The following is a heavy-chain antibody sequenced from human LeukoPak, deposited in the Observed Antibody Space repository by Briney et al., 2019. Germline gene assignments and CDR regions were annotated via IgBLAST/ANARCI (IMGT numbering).Heavy chain of an antibody. J-gene: IGHJ4*02. D-gene: IGHD3-16*02. Sequence: GGSLRLSCAASGFTFSSYSMNWVRQAPGKGLEWVSYISSSSSTIYYADSVKGRFTISRDNSKNTLYLQMNSLRAEDTAVYYCARGMITFGGVIAQPFDYWGQGTLVTVSS. V-gene: IGHV3-48*01. CDR2: ISSSSSTI. CDR1: GFTFSSYS. CDR3: ARGMITFGGVIAQPFDY.